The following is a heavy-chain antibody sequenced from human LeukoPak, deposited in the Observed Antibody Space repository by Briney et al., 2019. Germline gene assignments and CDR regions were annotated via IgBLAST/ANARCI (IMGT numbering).Heavy chain of an antibody. Sequence: GGSLRLSCAASGFTFSSYGMHWVRQAPGKGLEWVAFIRYDGSNKYYADSVKGRFTISRDNSKNTLYLQMNSLRAEDTAVYYCAKARSGYSSSWGRVQHWGQGTLVTVSS. V-gene: IGHV3-30*02. J-gene: IGHJ1*01. D-gene: IGHD6-13*01. CDR3: AKARSGYSSSWGRVQH. CDR2: IRYDGSNK. CDR1: GFTFSSYG.